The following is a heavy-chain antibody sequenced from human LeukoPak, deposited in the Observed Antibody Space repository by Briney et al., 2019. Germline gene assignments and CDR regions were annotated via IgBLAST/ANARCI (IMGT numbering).Heavy chain of an antibody. D-gene: IGHD4-17*01. CDR3: ARDPDYGDYAVSFDI. V-gene: IGHV3-7*05. CDR2: IKQDGSEK. J-gene: IGHJ3*02. Sequence: PGGSLRLFCAASGFTFSSYWMSWVRQAPGKGLEWVANIKQDGSEKYYVDSVKGRFTISRDNAKNSLYLQMNSLRAEDTAVYYCARDPDYGDYAVSFDIWGQGTMVTVSS. CDR1: GFTFSSYW.